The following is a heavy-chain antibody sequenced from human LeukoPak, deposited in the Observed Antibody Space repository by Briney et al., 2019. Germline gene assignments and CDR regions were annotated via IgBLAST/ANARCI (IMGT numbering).Heavy chain of an antibody. D-gene: IGHD3-10*01. CDR2: ISDTSTNT. CDR3: AKVPYPDYGSWRPPFMDV. CDR1: GFTFSNYA. Sequence: GGSLRLSCAASGFTFSNYALSWVRQAPGKGLEWVSTISDTSTNTYYADSVTGRFTISRDNSMNTRYLQMNSLRAEDTAIYFCAKVPYPDYGSWRPPFMDVWGQGTTVAVSS. J-gene: IGHJ6*02. V-gene: IGHV3-23*01.